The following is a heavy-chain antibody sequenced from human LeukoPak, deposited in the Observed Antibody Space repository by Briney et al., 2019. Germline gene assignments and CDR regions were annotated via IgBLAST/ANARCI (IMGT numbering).Heavy chain of an antibody. CDR1: GDSISSSSYY. CDR2: IYYSGST. J-gene: IGHJ4*02. V-gene: IGHV4-39*01. D-gene: IGHD5-18*01. CDR3: TRQLWFDY. Sequence: PSETLSLTCTVSGDSISSSSYYWGWIRQPPGKGLEWIGSIYYSGSTYYNPSLKSRVIISVDTSKNQFSLKLSSVTAADTAVYYCTRQLWFDYWGQGTLVTVSS.